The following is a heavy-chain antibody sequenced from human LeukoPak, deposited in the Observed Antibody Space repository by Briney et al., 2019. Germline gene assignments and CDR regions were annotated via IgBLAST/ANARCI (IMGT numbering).Heavy chain of an antibody. CDR2: ISAYNGNT. V-gene: IGHV1-18*01. CDR3: ARMGGYYGSGSYSD. D-gene: IGHD3-10*01. Sequence: ASVKVSCKASGYTFTSYGISWVRQAPGQGLEWMGWISAYNGNTNYAQKFQGRVTITTDESTSTAYMELSSLRSEDTAVYYCARMGGYYGSGSYSDWGQGTLVTVSS. J-gene: IGHJ4*02. CDR1: GYTFTSYG.